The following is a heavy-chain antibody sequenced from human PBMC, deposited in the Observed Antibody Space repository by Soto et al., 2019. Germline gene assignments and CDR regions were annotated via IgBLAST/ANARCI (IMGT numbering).Heavy chain of an antibody. V-gene: IGHV1-18*01. Sequence: QVQLVQSGAEVKKPGASMRVSCKASGYTFTTYGISWVRQAPGQGLEWMGWVSANNGDTKYAQKFQKRINLNKDTSTSTAYMEVRSLRSDATALYFYARDFPRAFYSDTGCCFDYWGQGTPVTVSS. D-gene: IGHD3-3*02. CDR2: VSANNGDT. CDR1: GYTFTTYG. CDR3: ARDFPRAFYSDTGCCFDY. J-gene: IGHJ4*02.